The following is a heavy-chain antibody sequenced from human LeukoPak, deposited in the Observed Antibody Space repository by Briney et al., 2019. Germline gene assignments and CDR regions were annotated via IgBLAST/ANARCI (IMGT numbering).Heavy chain of an antibody. V-gene: IGHV3-7*01. CDR2: IKQDGTEK. CDR1: GFSFTTYW. J-gene: IGHJ4*02. Sequence: GGSLRLSCAASGFSFTTYWMSWVRQAPGKGLEWVANIKQDGTEKYYVDSVKGRFTISRDNAKNSLSLQMNSLRVEDTAVYYCAKRAKYFYGSETYYFFEHWGQGTPVSASS. D-gene: IGHD3-10*01. CDR3: AKRAKYFYGSETYYFFEH.